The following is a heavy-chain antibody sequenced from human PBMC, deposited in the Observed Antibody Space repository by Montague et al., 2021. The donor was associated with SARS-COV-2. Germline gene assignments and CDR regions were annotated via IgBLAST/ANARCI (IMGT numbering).Heavy chain of an antibody. CDR2: IYYSGST. CDR1: GGTISSSNYY. J-gene: IGHJ5*02. V-gene: IGHV4-39*02. D-gene: IGHD3-22*01. CDR3: AREGFSSGYYET. Sequence: SETLSLTCGVSGGTISSSNYYWGWIRQPPGKGLEWIGSIYYSGSTYYNPSPKSRVAISVDTSKNQFSLILRSMTAADTAVFYCAREGFSSGYYETWGQGTLVTVSS.